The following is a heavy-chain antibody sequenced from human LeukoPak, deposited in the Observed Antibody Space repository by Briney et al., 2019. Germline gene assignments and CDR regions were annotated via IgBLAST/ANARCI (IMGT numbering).Heavy chain of an antibody. CDR3: AKDDVAAFATGYMDV. J-gene: IGHJ6*03. CDR2: ISGSGGST. CDR1: GFTFSSYA. V-gene: IGHV3-23*01. D-gene: IGHD6-6*01. Sequence: GGSLRLSCAASGFTFSSYAMSWVRQAPGKGLEWVSVISGSGGSTYYADSVKGRFTISRDNSKNTLYLQMNGLRADDTAVYYCAKDDVAAFATGYMDVWGKGTTVTVSS.